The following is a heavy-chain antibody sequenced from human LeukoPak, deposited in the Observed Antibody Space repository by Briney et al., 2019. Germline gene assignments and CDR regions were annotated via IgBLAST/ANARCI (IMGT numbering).Heavy chain of an antibody. CDR3: SGRYGPGPV. Sequence: ASVKVSCKASGYTFAAHHIHWVRQAPGQGLEWMGWILPDGRDTKYSQKFQDRLTLTTDTSTNTAYMELSRLIPDDTAVYYCSGRYGPGPVWGQGTLISASP. D-gene: IGHD3-10*01. CDR1: GYTFAAHH. J-gene: IGHJ4*02. V-gene: IGHV1-2*02. CDR2: ILPDGRDT.